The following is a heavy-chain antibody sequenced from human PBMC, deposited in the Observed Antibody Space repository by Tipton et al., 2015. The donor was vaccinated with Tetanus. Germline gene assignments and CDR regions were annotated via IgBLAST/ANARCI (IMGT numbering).Heavy chain of an antibody. CDR2: IYFNGSA. Sequence: TLSLTCTVSGDSISRSNWWSWVRQPPGKGLEWIGYIYFNGSANYNPSLKSRVTISVDRSKNQFSLKLSSVTAADTAVYYCARVVGAAAGTKVDYWGQGTLVTVSS. CDR3: ARVVGAAAGTKVDY. V-gene: IGHV4-4*02. D-gene: IGHD6-13*01. J-gene: IGHJ4*02. CDR1: GDSISRSNW.